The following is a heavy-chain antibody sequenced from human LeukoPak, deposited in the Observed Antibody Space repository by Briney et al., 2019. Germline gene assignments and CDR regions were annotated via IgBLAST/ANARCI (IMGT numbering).Heavy chain of an antibody. D-gene: IGHD5/OR15-5a*01. CDR1: GFTFSSYA. CDR3: TRDAVAYSSVYGAGKYFDD. J-gene: IGHJ4*02. V-gene: IGHV3-30*14. CDR2: ISYDGSNK. Sequence: PGGSLRLSCAASGFTFSSYAMHWVRQAPGKGLEWVAVISYDGSNKYYADSVKGRFTVSRDNSKSALYVQMNSLRPEDTAVYYCTRDAVAYSSVYGAGKYFDDWGQGTLVIVSS.